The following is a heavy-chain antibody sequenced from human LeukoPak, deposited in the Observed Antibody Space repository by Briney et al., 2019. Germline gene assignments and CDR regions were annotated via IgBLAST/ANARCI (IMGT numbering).Heavy chain of an antibody. D-gene: IGHD3-3*01. V-gene: IGHV1-18*01. CDR3: ARGTDFWSGYSSEYYYYMDV. CDR2: ISAYNGKT. CDR1: GYTFSSYG. J-gene: IGHJ6*03. Sequence: ASVKVSCKASGYTFSSYGISWVRQAPGQGLEWMGWISAYNGKTNYAQKVQGRVTMTTDTSTSIAYMELRSLRFDGTAVYYCARGTDFWSGYSSEYYYYMDVWGKGTTVTVSS.